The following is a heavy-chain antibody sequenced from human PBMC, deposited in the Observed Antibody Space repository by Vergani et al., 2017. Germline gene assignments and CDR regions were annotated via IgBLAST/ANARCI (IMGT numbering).Heavy chain of an antibody. J-gene: IGHJ4*01. CDR3: ARVLRSWNHNSVNDY. Sequence: EGQLMESGGGLVQPGGSLRLSCVASGFSFSSYGMNWVRQAPGKGLEWVSGIRISDDYTFYADSVKGRFTISRDDSKNTLSLQMTALRAEDTAVYYCARVLRSWNHNSVNDYWGQGTLVTVSS. D-gene: IGHD1-1*01. V-gene: IGHV3-23*01. CDR2: IRISDDYT. CDR1: GFSFSSYG.